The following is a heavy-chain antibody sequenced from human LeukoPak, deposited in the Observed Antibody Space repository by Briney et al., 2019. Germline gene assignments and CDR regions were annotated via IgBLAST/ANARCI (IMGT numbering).Heavy chain of an antibody. CDR3: VRSISRGINGTLYYFDY. CDR1: GFTFSSYS. D-gene: IGHD1-7*01. CDR2: ISSVSSYI. V-gene: IGHV3-21*01. Sequence: KTGGSLRLSCAASGFTFSSYSLNWVRQAPGRGLEWVSSISSVSSYIYYADSVKGRFTISRDNAKNSLYLQMNSLRAEDTAVFYCVRSISRGINGTLYYFDYWGQGTLVTVSS. J-gene: IGHJ4*02.